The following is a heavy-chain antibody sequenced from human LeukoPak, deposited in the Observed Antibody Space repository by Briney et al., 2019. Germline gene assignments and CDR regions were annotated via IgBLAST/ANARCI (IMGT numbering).Heavy chain of an antibody. J-gene: IGHJ4*02. CDR3: ARHSPVAATIFYF. CDR1: GGSISSSSYY. Sequence: SETLSLTCTVSGGSISSSSYYWGWIRQSPGKGLEWIGSIYYSGSTYYNPSLTSRVTMSVDTSKNQFSLRLNSVPAADTAFYYCARHSPVAATIFYFWGQGTLVTVSS. V-gene: IGHV4-39*01. D-gene: IGHD2-15*01. CDR2: IYYSGST.